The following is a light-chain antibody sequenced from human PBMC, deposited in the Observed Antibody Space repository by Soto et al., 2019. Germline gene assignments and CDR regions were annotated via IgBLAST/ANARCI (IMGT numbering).Light chain of an antibody. CDR3: SSYAGSNNLV. V-gene: IGLV2-8*01. Sequence: QSALTQPPSASGFPGQSVTISCTGTSSDVGYYDYVSWYQQHPGKAPKLVIYEVTKRPSGVPDRVSASKSGNTASLTVSGLRAEDEADYYCSSYAGSNNLVFGSGTKLTVL. J-gene: IGLJ1*01. CDR1: SSDVGYYDY. CDR2: EVT.